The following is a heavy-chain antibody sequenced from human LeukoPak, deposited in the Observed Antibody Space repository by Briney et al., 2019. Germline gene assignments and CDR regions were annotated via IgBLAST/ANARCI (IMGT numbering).Heavy chain of an antibody. Sequence: GGSLRLSCAASGFTFSSYAMSWVRQAPGKGLEWVSAISGSGGGTYYADSVKGRFTITRDNSKNTLYRQMSSLRAEDTAVYYCAKDPRRYGSGRYGSAYYGMDVWGQKTTVTVSS. J-gene: IGHJ6*02. D-gene: IGHD3-10*01. CDR1: GFTFSSYA. CDR2: ISGSGGGT. V-gene: IGHV3-23*01. CDR3: AKDPRRYGSGRYGSAYYGMDV.